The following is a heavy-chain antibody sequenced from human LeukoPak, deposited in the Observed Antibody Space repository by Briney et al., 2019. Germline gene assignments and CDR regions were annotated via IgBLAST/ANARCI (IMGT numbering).Heavy chain of an antibody. J-gene: IGHJ1*01. V-gene: IGHV3-30-3*01. CDR2: ISYDGSNK. CDR1: GFTFSFYV. CDR3: AKVSEGYCSSTSYRFAEYFQH. D-gene: IGHD2-2*01. Sequence: GGSLRLSCAASGFTFSFYVMHWVRQAPGKGLEWVAVISYDGSNKSYADSVKGRFTISRDNSKNTLYLQMNSLRAEDTAVYYCAKVSEGYCSSTSYRFAEYFQHWGQGTLVTVSS.